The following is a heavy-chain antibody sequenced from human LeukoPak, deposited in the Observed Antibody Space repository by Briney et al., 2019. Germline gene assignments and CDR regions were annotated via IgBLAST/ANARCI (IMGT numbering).Heavy chain of an antibody. Sequence: GGSLRLSCAASGFTFSSYAMSWVRQAPGKGLEWVSAISGSGGSTYYADSVKGRFTISRDNAKNSLYLQMNSLRAEDTAFYYCARDYGPGYFDYWGQGSLVTVSS. CDR1: GFTFSSYA. J-gene: IGHJ4*02. V-gene: IGHV3-23*01. CDR2: ISGSGGST. CDR3: ARDYGPGYFDY. D-gene: IGHD3-10*01.